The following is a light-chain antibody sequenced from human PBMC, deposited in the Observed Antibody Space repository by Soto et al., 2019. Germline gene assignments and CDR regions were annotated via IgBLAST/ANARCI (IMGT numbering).Light chain of an antibody. Sequence: QSALTQPASVSGSPGQSITISCTGTSSDVGSYNLVSWYQQHPDKAPKHMIYEGSKRPSGVSNRFSGSKSGNTASLTISGLQAEDEADYYCCSYASSRTYVFGTGTKVTVL. CDR1: SSDVGSYNL. J-gene: IGLJ1*01. V-gene: IGLV2-23*01. CDR2: EGS. CDR3: CSYASSRTYV.